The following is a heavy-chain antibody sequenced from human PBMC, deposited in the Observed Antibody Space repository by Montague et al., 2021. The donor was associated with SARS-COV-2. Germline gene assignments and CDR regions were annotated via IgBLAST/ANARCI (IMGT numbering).Heavy chain of an antibody. D-gene: IGHD2-15*01. CDR1: GGSINNYF. J-gene: IGHJ4*02. CDR3: ARAVVGAKSATIES. CDR2: MHFTGST. Sequence: SETLSLTCSVSGGSINNYFWGWIRQSPGKGLEWVGYMHFTGSTAXXPSLKSRVTISVDTSKTQISLKLSSVSAADTALYYCARAVVGAKSATIESWGQGTLVTVSS. V-gene: IGHV4-59*01.